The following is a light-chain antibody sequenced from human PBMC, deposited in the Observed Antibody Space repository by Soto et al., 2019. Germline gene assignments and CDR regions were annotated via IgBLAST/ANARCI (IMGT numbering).Light chain of an antibody. CDR3: QQDNSYWT. Sequence: DIQMTQSPSTMSASVGDRVTITCRASQSISSWLAGYQQNPGKAPKLLSYKASSLESGVPSRFSCSGSGTAFTLTISSLQPDDVATYYCQQDNSYWTFGQGTKVEIK. CDR2: KAS. CDR1: QSISSW. J-gene: IGKJ1*01. V-gene: IGKV1-5*03.